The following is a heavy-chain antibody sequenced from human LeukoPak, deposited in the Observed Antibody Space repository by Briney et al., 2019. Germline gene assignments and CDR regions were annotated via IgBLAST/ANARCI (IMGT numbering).Heavy chain of an antibody. CDR1: GFTFGDYA. V-gene: IGHV3-43*02. D-gene: IGHD2-15*01. Sequence: PGGPLRLSCAASGFTFGDYAMHWVRQAPGQGLEWVSLIGGDGGSTYYADSVKGRFTISRDNSKNSLYLQMNSLRTEDTALYYCAKVGEGSVARFDIWGQGTMVTVSS. J-gene: IGHJ3*02. CDR2: IGGDGGST. CDR3: AKVGEGSVARFDI.